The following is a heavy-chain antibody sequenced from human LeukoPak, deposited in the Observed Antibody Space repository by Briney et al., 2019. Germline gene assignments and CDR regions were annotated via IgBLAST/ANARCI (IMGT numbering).Heavy chain of an antibody. CDR2: INQSGST. CDR3: ARGRWLHPFDY. CDR1: GGSFSDYY. Sequence: SETLSLTCAVSGGSFSDYYWSWIRQPPGKGLEWIGEINQSGSTNYNPSLKSRVTISVDTSKIQFSLKLSSVTAADTAVYYCARGRWLHPFDYWGQGILVTVSS. J-gene: IGHJ4*02. D-gene: IGHD5-24*01. V-gene: IGHV4-34*01.